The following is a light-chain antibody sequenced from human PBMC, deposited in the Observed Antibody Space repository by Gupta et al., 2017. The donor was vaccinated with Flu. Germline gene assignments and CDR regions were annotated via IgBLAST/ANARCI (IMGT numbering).Light chain of an antibody. V-gene: IGLV2-14*01. CDR3: SSYSNSGTLV. Sequence: QSALTQPASVSGSPGQSITISCTGTINDIAYYNYVSWYQHHPGKAPKLIIYEVSNRPSGISDRFSGSKSGNTAPLTISGLQAEDETDYYCSSYSNSGTLVFGTGTYVTVL. J-gene: IGLJ1*01. CDR2: EVS. CDR1: INDIAYYNY.